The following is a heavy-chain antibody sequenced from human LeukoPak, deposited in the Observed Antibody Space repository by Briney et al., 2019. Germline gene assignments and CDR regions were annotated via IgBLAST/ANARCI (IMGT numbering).Heavy chain of an antibody. V-gene: IGHV3-15*07. CDR1: YFTFTNTW. CDR3: TTGGDVIVAGTRAFDI. D-gene: IGHD5-12*01. Sequence: PGGSLSLSCAASYFTFTNTWMNWVRQPPGKGLEWVARIKSEIDGGTKDYAAPVQGRFTISRDDSQATLYLQMNSLKTEDTAVYYCTTGGDVIVAGTRAFDIWGQGTMVTVSS. CDR2: IKSEIDGGTK. J-gene: IGHJ3*02.